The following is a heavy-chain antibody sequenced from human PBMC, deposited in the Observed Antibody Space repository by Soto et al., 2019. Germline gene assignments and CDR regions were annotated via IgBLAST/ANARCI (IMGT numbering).Heavy chain of an antibody. D-gene: IGHD4-4*01. CDR1: GFTFSTYG. Sequence: HPGGSLRLSCAVSGFTFSTYGMSWVRQAPGKALEWVSAISGSGGTTYYADSVKGRFTISRDNSKNTLYLQMNSLRAEDTAVYYCSKERGPGPYIGMDVWGHGTTVTVS. V-gene: IGHV3-23*01. CDR3: SKERGPGPYIGMDV. J-gene: IGHJ6*02. CDR2: ISGSGGTT.